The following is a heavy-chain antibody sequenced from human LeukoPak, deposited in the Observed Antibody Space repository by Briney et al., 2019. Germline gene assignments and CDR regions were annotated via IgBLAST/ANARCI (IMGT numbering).Heavy chain of an antibody. CDR1: GFTVSSNY. V-gene: IGHV3-53*01. CDR2: IYSGGST. J-gene: IGHJ4*02. Sequence: GGSLRLSCAASGFTVSSNYMTWVRQAPGKGLEWVSVIYSGGSTYYADSVKGRFTISRDNAKNSLYLQMNSLRAEDTAVYYCARDGRYGDYAYWGQGTLVTVSS. CDR3: ARDGRYGDYAY. D-gene: IGHD4-17*01.